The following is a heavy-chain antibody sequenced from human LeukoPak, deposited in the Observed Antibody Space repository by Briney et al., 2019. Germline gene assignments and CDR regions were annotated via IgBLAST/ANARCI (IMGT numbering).Heavy chain of an antibody. D-gene: IGHD3-22*01. CDR3: ARGGDHCDSSGPIDY. CDR1: GGSISSYY. CDR2: IYTSGST. V-gene: IGHV4-4*07. Sequence: SETLSLTCTVSGGSISSYYWSWIRQPAGEGLEWIGRIYTSGSTNYNPSLKSRVTLSVDTPKTQFSLKLSSVTAADTAVYYCARGGDHCDSSGPIDYWGQGTLVTVSS. J-gene: IGHJ4*02.